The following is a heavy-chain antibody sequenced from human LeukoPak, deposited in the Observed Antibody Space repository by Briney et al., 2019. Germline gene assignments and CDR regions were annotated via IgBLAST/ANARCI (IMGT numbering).Heavy chain of an antibody. CDR2: IKSKTDGGTT. Sequence: PGGSLRLSCAASGFTFSNAWMNWVRKAPGKGREWFGRIKSKTDGGTTDYAAPVKGRFTISRDDSKNTLYLQMNSLKTEDTAVYYCTTDLSSGYYVGYWGQGTLVTVSS. J-gene: IGHJ4*02. V-gene: IGHV3-15*07. D-gene: IGHD3-22*01. CDR1: GFTFSNAW. CDR3: TTDLSSGYYVGY.